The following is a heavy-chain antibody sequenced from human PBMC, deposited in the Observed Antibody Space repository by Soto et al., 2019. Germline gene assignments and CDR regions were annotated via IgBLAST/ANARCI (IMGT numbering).Heavy chain of an antibody. Sequence: WGSLRLSCAASGFTFISYAVIFFRHSPLKGLEWVSAISGSGGSTYYADSVKGRFTISRDNSKNTLYLQMNSLRAEDTAVYYCAKDTWIAVAGSFDYWGQGTLVTVSS. CDR2: ISGSGGST. CDR1: GFTFISYA. V-gene: IGHV3-23*01. CDR3: AKDTWIAVAGSFDY. D-gene: IGHD6-19*01. J-gene: IGHJ4*02.